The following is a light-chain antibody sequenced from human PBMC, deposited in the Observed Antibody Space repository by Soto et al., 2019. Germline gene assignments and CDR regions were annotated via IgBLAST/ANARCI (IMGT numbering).Light chain of an antibody. J-gene: IGKJ2*01. V-gene: IGKV1-8*01. CDR2: AAA. CDR3: QQCLSYPYT. CDR1: QGISSF. Sequence: AIRMTQSPSSISDSTGDRVTITCRASQGISSFLAWYQQKPGKAPKLLIYAAATLQSGAPSRFSASGSGTDFTLTISRLQSEDFATYFCQQCLSYPYTFGQGTKLEI.